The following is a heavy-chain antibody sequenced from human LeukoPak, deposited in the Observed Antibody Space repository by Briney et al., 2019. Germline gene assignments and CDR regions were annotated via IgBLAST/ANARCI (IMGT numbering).Heavy chain of an antibody. CDR2: IIPIFGTA. D-gene: IGHD3-10*01. V-gene: IGHV1-69*06. J-gene: IGHJ3*02. Sequence: SVKVSCKASGGTFSSYAISWVRQAPGEGLEWMGEIIPIFGTANYAQKFQGRVTITADKSTSTAYMELSSLRSEDTAVYYCARGRVLGVLGAVDIWGQGTMVTVSS. CDR3: ARGRVLGVLGAVDI. CDR1: GGTFSSYA.